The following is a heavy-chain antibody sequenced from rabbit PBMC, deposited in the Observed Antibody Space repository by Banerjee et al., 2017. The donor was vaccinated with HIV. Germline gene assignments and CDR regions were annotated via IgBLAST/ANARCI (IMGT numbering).Heavy chain of an antibody. D-gene: IGHD4-1*01. V-gene: IGHV1S40*01. Sequence: QSLEESGGDLVKPGASLTLTCTASGFSFSSSYYMCWVRQAPGKGLEWIACIYAGSSGSTYYASWAKGRFTISKTSSTTVTLQMTSLTAADTATYFCARGDVTTGWSTGLRGPGTLVTVS. CDR1: GFSFSSSYY. CDR3: ARGDVTTGWSTGL. J-gene: IGHJ4*01. CDR2: IYAGSSGST.